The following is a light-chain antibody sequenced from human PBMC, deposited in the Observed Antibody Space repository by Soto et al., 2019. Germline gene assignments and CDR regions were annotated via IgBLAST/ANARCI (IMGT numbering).Light chain of an antibody. CDR2: GAS. V-gene: IGKV3-15*01. CDR1: QSVSNN. J-gene: IGKJ1*01. Sequence: EIVLTQSPGTLSLSPGERATLSCRASQSVSNNYLAWYQQKPGQAPRVLIYGASTRATGIPARFSGSGSETEFILTISSLQSEDSATYYCQHYNTWPWTFGQGTKVDIK. CDR3: QHYNTWPWT.